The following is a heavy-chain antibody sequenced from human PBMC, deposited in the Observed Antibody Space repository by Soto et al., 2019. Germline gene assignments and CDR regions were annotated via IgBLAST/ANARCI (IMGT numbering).Heavy chain of an antibody. J-gene: IGHJ1*01. V-gene: IGHV3-30*03. CDR1: GFTFSSYG. CDR3: ARMDRKQWLVRGYFQH. CDR2: MSFDGSNK. Sequence: PGGSLRLSCAASGFTFSSYGMHWVRQTPGKGLEWVAAMSFDGSNKYYSDSVKGRFTISRDNSKNTLYLQMNSLRAEDKAVYYCARMDRKQWLVRGYFQHWGQGNLVTVSS. D-gene: IGHD6-19*01.